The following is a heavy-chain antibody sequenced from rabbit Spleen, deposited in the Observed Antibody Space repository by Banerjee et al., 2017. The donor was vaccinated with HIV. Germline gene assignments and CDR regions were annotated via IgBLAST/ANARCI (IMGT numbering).Heavy chain of an antibody. J-gene: IGHJ6*01. Sequence: EESGGDLVKPGASLTLTCTASGFSFSSNYWICWVRRAPGKGPEWIACIYNGDGATYYASWVNGRFTISRSTSLNTVTLRMTSLTAADRAAYFCARDLVGVIGWNFYLWGPGTLVTVS. CDR3: ARDLVGVIGWNFYL. CDR2: IYNGDGAT. D-gene: IGHD5-1*01. V-gene: IGHV1S47*01. CDR1: GFSFSSNY.